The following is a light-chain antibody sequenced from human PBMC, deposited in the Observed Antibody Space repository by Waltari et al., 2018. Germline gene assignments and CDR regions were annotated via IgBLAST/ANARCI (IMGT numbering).Light chain of an antibody. CDR1: NSNLGSNY. J-gene: IGLJ1*01. CDR3: ASWDDSHYV. CDR2: RNN. V-gene: IGLV1-47*01. Sequence: QSVLTQPPSASGTPGQRVRIPCSGSNSNLGSNYLYWYQQPPGMAPKLLIYRNNQRPSGVPDRFSGSKYGTSASLAISGLRSEDEAVYYCASWDDSHYVFGPGTKVTVL.